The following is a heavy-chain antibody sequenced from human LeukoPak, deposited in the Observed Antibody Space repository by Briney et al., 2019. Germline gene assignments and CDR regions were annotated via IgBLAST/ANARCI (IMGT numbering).Heavy chain of an antibody. CDR1: GFAFSSYA. V-gene: IGHV3-23*01. Sequence: GGSLRLSCAASGFAFSSYAMSWVRQPPGKGLEWVSVISRRDDYTYYADSVKGRFTISRDNSKNTLYLQMNTLRAEDTAIYYCAKDTKRISGSYIWGQGTLVTVSS. J-gene: IGHJ4*02. D-gene: IGHD1-26*01. CDR2: ISRRDDYT. CDR3: AKDTKRISGSYI.